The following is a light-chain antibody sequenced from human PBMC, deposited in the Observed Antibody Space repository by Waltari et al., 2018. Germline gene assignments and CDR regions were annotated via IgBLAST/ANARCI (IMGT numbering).Light chain of an antibody. CDR2: DAS. V-gene: IGKV1-33*01. CDR1: EDIRTY. CDR3: QQHDNLPSFT. J-gene: IGKJ4*01. Sequence: CQASEDIRTYLNWYQQKPGKAPKLLIYDASNLETGVPSRFSGSGSGTDFTLTISSLQPEDLATYYCQQHDNLPSFTFGGGTKVEI.